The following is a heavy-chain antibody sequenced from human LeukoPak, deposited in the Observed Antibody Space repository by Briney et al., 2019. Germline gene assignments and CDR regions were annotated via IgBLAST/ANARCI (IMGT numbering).Heavy chain of an antibody. V-gene: IGHV4-59*01. CDR3: ARVKREDWPDYYYYYMDV. J-gene: IGHJ6*03. CDR2: VYSSGTT. CDR1: GASISDYY. Sequence: SETLSLTCSVSGASISDYYWSWLRQPPGRGVEWIGYVYSSGTTSSNPSLKSRVTMSLGTSKSQFSLRLTSVIAADTAVYYCARVKREDWPDYYYYYMDVWGKGTTVTIS. D-gene: IGHD3/OR15-3a*01.